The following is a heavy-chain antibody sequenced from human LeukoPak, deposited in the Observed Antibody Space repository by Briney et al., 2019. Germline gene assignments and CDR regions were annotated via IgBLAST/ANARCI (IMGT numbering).Heavy chain of an antibody. J-gene: IGHJ4*02. V-gene: IGHV4-59*01. CDR2: IYYSGST. CDR3: ASIPGY. Sequence: SETLSLTCTVSGGSISSYYWSWIRQPPGKGLEWIGYIYYSGSTNYNPSLKSRVTISVDTSKNQFSLKLSFVTAEDTAVYYCASIPGYWGQGTLVTVSS. CDR1: GGSISSYY. D-gene: IGHD2-2*02.